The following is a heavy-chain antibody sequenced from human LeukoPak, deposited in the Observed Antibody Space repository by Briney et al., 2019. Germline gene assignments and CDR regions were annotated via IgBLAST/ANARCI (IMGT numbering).Heavy chain of an antibody. CDR1: GGSISSYY. CDR3: ARYGMATINGVFDY. V-gene: IGHV4-59*01. J-gene: IGHJ4*02. CDR2: IYYSGST. Sequence: SETLSLTCTVSGGSISSYYWSWIRQPPGKGLEWIGYIYYSGSTNYNPSLKSRVTISVDTSKNQFSLKLSSVTAADTAVYCCARYGMATINGVFDYWGQGTLVTVSS. D-gene: IGHD5-24*01.